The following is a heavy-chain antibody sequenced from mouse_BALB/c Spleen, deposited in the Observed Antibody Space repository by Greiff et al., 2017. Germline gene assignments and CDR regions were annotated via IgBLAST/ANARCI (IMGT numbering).Heavy chain of an antibody. D-gene: IGHD1-1*02. CDR2: IRLKSDNYAT. CDR3: TPYGYYAMDY. Sequence: DVKLVESGGGLVQPGGSMKLSCVASGFTFSSYWMSWVRQSPEKGLEWVAEIRLKSDNYATHYAESVKGKFTISRDDSKSRLYLQMNSLRAEDTGIYYCTPYGYYAMDYWGQGTSVTVSS. V-gene: IGHV6-6*02. J-gene: IGHJ4*01. CDR1: GFTFSSYW.